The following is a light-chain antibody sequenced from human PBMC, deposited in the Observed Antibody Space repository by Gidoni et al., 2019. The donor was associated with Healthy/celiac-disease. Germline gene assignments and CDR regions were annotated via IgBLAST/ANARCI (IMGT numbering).Light chain of an antibody. Sequence: ESVLTQSPGTLSLSPGERATLSCRASQIVSSSYLAWYQQKPGQAPRLLIYGASSRATGIPDRFSGSGSGTDFTLTISRLEPEDFAVYYCQQYGSSPYTFGQGTKLEIK. J-gene: IGKJ2*01. CDR2: GAS. CDR1: QIVSSSY. CDR3: QQYGSSPYT. V-gene: IGKV3-20*01.